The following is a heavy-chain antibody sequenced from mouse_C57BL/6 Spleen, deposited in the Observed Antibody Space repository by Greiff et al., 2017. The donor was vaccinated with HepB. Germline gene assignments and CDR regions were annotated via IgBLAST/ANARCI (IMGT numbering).Heavy chain of an antibody. CDR3: ARGHYSNSFAY. V-gene: IGHV1-69*01. CDR1: GYTFTSYW. J-gene: IGHJ3*01. D-gene: IGHD2-5*01. Sequence: QVQLQQPGAELVMPGASVKLSCKASGYTFTSYWMHWVKQRPGQGLEWIGEIDPSDSYTNYNQKFKGKSTLTVDKSSSTAYMQLSSLTSEDSAVYYCARGHYSNSFAYWGQGTLVTVSA. CDR2: IDPSDSYT.